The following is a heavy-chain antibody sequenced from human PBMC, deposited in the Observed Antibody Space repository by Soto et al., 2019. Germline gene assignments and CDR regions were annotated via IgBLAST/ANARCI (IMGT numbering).Heavy chain of an antibody. CDR1: GFTFSSYS. D-gene: IGHD4-17*01. CDR3: ARSPSSTEGIDY. CDR2: ISSSSSYI. J-gene: IGHJ4*02. V-gene: IGHV3-21*01. Sequence: GGSLRLSCAASGFTFSSYSMNWVRQAPGKWLEWVSSISSSSSYIYYADSVKGRFTISRDNAKNSLYLQMNSLRAEDTAVYYCARSPSSTEGIDYWGQGXLVTVYS.